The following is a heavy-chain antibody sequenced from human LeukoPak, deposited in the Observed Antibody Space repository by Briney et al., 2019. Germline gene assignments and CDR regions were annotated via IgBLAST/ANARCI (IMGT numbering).Heavy chain of an antibody. CDR1: GYTFTGYY. Sequence: ASVKVSFKASGYTFTGYYIHWVRQAPGQGLAWMGWSNPNSGGTNYAQKFQGRVTMTRDTSIKTAYMELSSLRSDDTAVYYCARQGGAMIAVVKVALDIWGQGTMVTVSS. V-gene: IGHV1-2*02. D-gene: IGHD3-22*01. CDR2: SNPNSGGT. CDR3: ARQGGAMIAVVKVALDI. J-gene: IGHJ3*02.